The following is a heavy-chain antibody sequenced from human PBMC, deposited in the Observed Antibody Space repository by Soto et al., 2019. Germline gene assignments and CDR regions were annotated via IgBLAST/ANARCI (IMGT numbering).Heavy chain of an antibody. CDR2: ISSSSSYI. V-gene: IGHV3-21*01. CDR3: ARASMVRGPFDY. J-gene: IGHJ4*02. CDR1: GFTFSSYS. D-gene: IGHD3-10*01. Sequence: EVQLVESGGGLVKPGGSLSLSCAASGFTFSSYSMNWVRQAPGKGLEWVSSISSSSSYIYYADSVKGRFTISRDNPKNSLYLQMDNLRADNTAVYYCARASMVRGPFDYWGQGTLVAVSS.